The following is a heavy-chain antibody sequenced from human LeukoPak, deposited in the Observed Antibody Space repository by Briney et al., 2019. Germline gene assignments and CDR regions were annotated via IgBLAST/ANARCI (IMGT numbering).Heavy chain of an antibody. V-gene: IGHV3-23*01. CDR1: GFTFSSYA. D-gene: IGHD3-22*01. J-gene: IGHJ3*02. Sequence: PGGSLRLSCAASGFTFSSYAMSWVRQAPGKGLEWVSAISGSGGSTYYADSVKGRFTISRDNSKNTLYLQMNSLRAEDTAVYYCAKNYYDSSGYNDAFDIWGQGTMVTVSS. CDR2: ISGSGGST. CDR3: AKNYYDSSGYNDAFDI.